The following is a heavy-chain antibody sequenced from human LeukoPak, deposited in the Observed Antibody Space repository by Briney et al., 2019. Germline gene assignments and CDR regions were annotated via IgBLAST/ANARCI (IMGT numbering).Heavy chain of an antibody. V-gene: IGHV3-74*01. D-gene: IGHD2-8*01. CDR1: EFTISRYW. CDR3: AKSGALKWSY. Sequence: GESLRLSCVDSEFTISRYWMHWVRQAPGEGLVWVSRINIDGSTTDYADSVKGRFSISRDNAKNTLYLQMNSLRAEDTAVYYCAKSGALKWSYWGQGTLVTVSS. CDR2: INIDGSTT. J-gene: IGHJ4*02.